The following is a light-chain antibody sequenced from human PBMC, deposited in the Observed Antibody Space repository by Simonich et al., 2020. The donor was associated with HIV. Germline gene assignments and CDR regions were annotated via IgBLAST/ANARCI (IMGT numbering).Light chain of an antibody. CDR3: VLYMGSGISV. CDR1: SGSVSTSYY. V-gene: IGLV8-61*01. CDR2: STN. J-gene: IGLJ3*02. Sequence: QTVVTQETSSSVSPGGTVTLTCALSSGSVSTSYYPTWYHQTPGQPPRTLIYSTNTRSAVVPDRFSGSILGNKAVLTITGAQADDEGDYYCVLYMGSGISVFGGGTKLTVL.